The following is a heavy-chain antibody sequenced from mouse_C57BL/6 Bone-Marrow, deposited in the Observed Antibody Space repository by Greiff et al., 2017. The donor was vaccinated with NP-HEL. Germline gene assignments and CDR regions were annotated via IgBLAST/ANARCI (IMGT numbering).Heavy chain of an antibody. J-gene: IGHJ4*01. V-gene: IGHV1-81*01. D-gene: IGHD1-1*01. Sequence: LQESGAELARPGASVKLSCKASGYTFTSYGISWVKQRTGQGLEWIGEIYPRSGNTYYNEKFKGKATLTADKSSSTAYMELRSLTSEDSAVYFCAREAYYYGSSSMDYWGQGTSVTVSS. CDR1: GYTFTSYG. CDR3: AREAYYYGSSSMDY. CDR2: IYPRSGNT.